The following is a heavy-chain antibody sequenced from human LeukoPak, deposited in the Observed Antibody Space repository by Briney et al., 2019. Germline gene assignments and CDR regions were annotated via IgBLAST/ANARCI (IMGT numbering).Heavy chain of an antibody. D-gene: IGHD5-18*01. CDR3: ARGLRRGYSYGGDFDY. V-gene: IGHV4-34*01. J-gene: IGHJ4*02. CDR1: GGSFSGYY. CDR2: INHSGST. Sequence: SETLSLTCAVYGGSFSGYYWSWIRQPPGKGLEWIGEINHSGSTNYNPSLKSRVTISVDTSKNQFSLKLSFVTAADTAVYYCARGLRRGYSYGGDFDYWGQGTLVTVSS.